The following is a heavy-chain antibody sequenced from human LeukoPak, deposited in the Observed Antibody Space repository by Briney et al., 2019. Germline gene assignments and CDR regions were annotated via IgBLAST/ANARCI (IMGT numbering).Heavy chain of an antibody. J-gene: IGHJ5*02. CDR1: GGTFSSYA. D-gene: IGHD1-26*01. V-gene: IGHV1-69*05. CDR3: AREREATNWFDP. Sequence: SSVKVSCKASGGTFSSYAISWVRQAPGRGLEWMGRIIPIFGTANYAQKFQGRVTITTDESTSTAYMELSSLRSEDTAVYYCAREREATNWFDPWGQGTLVTVSS. CDR2: IIPIFGTA.